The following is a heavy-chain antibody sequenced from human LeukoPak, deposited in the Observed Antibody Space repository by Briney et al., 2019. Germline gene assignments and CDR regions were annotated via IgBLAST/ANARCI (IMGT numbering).Heavy chain of an antibody. CDR2: IYRSGAT. V-gene: IGHV4-4*02. J-gene: IGHJ4*02. Sequence: PSETLSLTCAVSGDSFSSNYYWTWVRQPPGKGLEWIGEIYRSGATNYNPSLKSRVTVSLDKSKNQFSLRLNSVTAADTAIYYCARNAGYSDLNYWGQGVLVTVSS. CDR1: GDSFSSNYY. CDR3: ARNAGYSDLNY. D-gene: IGHD3-22*01.